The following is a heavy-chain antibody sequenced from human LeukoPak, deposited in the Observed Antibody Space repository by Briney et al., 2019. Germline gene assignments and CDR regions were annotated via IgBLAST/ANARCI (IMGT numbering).Heavy chain of an antibody. Sequence: GGSLRLSCAASGFTFSSYGMNWVRQAPGKGLEWVASISSTGSYIYYADSGKGRFTISRDNAKKSLYLQMNSLRAEDTAVYYCARARITMVRGVIKWRYMDYWGQGTLVTVSS. V-gene: IGHV3-21*04. J-gene: IGHJ4*02. CDR3: ARARITMVRGVIKWRYMDY. CDR2: ISSTGSYI. D-gene: IGHD3-10*01. CDR1: GFTFSSYG.